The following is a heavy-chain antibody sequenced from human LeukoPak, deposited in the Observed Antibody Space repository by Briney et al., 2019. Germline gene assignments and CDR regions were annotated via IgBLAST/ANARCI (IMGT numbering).Heavy chain of an antibody. CDR2: ARASGSAT. CDR3: AKRYGNAWYQFDY. Sequence: PGGSLRLSCAASGFTFSSYWMHWVRQAPGKGLEWVSTARASGSATYYADSVKGRFAISRDDSKSTLYLQMTNLRAEDTALYYCAKRYGNAWYQFDYWGQGTLVTVSS. J-gene: IGHJ4*02. CDR1: GFTFSSYW. D-gene: IGHD5-18*01. V-gene: IGHV3-23*01.